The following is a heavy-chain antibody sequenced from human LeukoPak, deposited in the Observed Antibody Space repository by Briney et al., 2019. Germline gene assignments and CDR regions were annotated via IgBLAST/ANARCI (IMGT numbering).Heavy chain of an antibody. D-gene: IGHD6-6*01. V-gene: IGHV3-74*01. CDR3: ARGPNSNWSGLDF. Sequence: GGSLRLSCTASGFSFSGHWMHWARHLPGKGLVWVSRISPTGSTTSYADSVKGRCTISRDNAKNTLYLQVNNLRAEDTAVYYCARGPNSNWSGLDFWGQGTLLTVSS. CDR1: GFSFSGHW. CDR2: ISPTGSTT. J-gene: IGHJ4*02.